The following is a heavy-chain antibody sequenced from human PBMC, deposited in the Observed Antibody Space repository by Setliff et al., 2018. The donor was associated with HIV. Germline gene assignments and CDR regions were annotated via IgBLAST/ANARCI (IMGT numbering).Heavy chain of an antibody. CDR3: ARGRATISSPELDAFDI. Sequence: ASVKVSCKASGYTFTGYYMHWVRQAPGQGLEWMGWINPNSGGTNYAQKFQGWVTMTRDTSISTVYMELSRLRSDDTAVYYCARGRATISSPELDAFDIWGQGTMVTVSS. CDR2: INPNSGGT. J-gene: IGHJ3*02. CDR1: GYTFTGYY. V-gene: IGHV1-2*04. D-gene: IGHD5-12*01.